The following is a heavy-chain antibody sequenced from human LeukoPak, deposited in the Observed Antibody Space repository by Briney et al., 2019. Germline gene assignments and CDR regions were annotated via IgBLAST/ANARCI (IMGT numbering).Heavy chain of an antibody. CDR1: GFTFSSYA. Sequence: GGSLRLSCAASGFTFSSYAMSWVRQAPGKGLEWVSAISGSGGSTYYADSVKGRFTISRDNSKNTLYLQMNSLRAEDTAVYYYAKGKWRGDAFDIWGQGTMVTVSS. V-gene: IGHV3-23*01. J-gene: IGHJ3*02. CDR2: ISGSGGST. D-gene: IGHD1-26*01. CDR3: AKGKWRGDAFDI.